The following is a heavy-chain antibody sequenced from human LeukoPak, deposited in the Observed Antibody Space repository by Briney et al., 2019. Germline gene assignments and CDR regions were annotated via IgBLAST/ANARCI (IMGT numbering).Heavy chain of an antibody. Sequence: ASVKVSCKASGYTFTSYGISWVRQAPGQGLEWMGWISAYNGNTNYAQKFQGRVTITADESTSTAYMELSSLRSEDTAVYYCARDGGYCSSTSCPVYYYYYMDVWGKGTTVTVSS. CDR2: ISAYNGNT. CDR1: GYTFTSYG. CDR3: ARDGGYCSSTSCPVYYYYYMDV. V-gene: IGHV1-18*01. J-gene: IGHJ6*03. D-gene: IGHD2-2*01.